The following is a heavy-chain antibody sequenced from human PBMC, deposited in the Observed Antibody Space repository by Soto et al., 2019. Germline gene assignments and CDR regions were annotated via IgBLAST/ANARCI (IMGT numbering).Heavy chain of an antibody. V-gene: IGHV4-30-4*01. D-gene: IGHD3-3*01. J-gene: IGHJ6*02. CDR3: ARDRELRFLEWLPSPAYNYYGMDV. Sequence: NPSETLSLTCTVPGGSISSGDYYWSWIRQPPGKGLEWIGYIYYSGSTYYSPSLKSRVTISVDTSKNQFSLKLSSVTAADTAVYFCARDRELRFLEWLPSPAYNYYGMDVWGQGTTVTVSS. CDR2: IYYSGST. CDR1: GGSISSGDYY.